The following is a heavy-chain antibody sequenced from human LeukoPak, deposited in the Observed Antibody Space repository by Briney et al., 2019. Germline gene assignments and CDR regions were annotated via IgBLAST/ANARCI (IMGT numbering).Heavy chain of an antibody. CDR3: ARVLLWFGEVGDYYYYYMDV. CDR1: GGSFSGYY. Sequence: SETLSLTCGVYGGSFSGYYWSWIRQPPGKGLEWIGEINHSGSTNYNPSLKSRVTISVDTSKNQFSLKLSSVTAADTAVYYCARVLLWFGEVGDYYYYYMDVWGKGTTVTISS. V-gene: IGHV4-34*01. CDR2: INHSGST. D-gene: IGHD3-10*01. J-gene: IGHJ6*03.